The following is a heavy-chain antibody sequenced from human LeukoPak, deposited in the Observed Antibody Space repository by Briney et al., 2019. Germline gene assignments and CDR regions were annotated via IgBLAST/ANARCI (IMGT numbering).Heavy chain of an antibody. CDR1: GGSISSYY. V-gene: IGHV4-59*08. D-gene: IGHD3-9*01. Sequence: SETLSLTCTVSGGSISSYYWSWIWQPPGKTLEWIGYIYNSGNTIYNPSLKSRVTISVDTSKNQFSLRLTSVTAADTAVYYCARHLGYYNSGWFDPWGQGTLVTVSS. CDR2: IYNSGNT. CDR3: ARHLGYYNSGWFDP. J-gene: IGHJ5*02.